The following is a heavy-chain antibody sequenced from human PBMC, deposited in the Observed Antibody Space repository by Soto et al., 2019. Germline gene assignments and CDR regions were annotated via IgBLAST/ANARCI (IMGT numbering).Heavy chain of an antibody. V-gene: IGHV5-51*01. Sequence: GESLKISCKGSGYSFTSYWIGWVRQMPGKGLEWMGIIYPGDSDTRYSPSFQGQVTISADKSISTAYLQWSSLKASDTAMYYCARLVVVPAATKYNWFDPWGQGTLVTVDS. CDR1: GYSFTSYW. J-gene: IGHJ5*02. CDR3: ARLVVVPAATKYNWFDP. CDR2: IYPGDSDT. D-gene: IGHD2-2*01.